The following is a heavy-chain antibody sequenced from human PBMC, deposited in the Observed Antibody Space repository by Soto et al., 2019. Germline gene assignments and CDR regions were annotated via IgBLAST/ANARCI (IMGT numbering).Heavy chain of an antibody. J-gene: IGHJ2*01. CDR2: FYHSGST. V-gene: IGHV4-30-2*01. Sequence: PSETLSLTCAVSGGSISSGNYSWNLVRQPTGKGLEWIGYFYHSGSTYYNPSLKSRVTISLDRSKDQFSLKLGSVTAADTAVYYCARVHGGVWAHDHKYWYFDLWGRGTLVTVSS. D-gene: IGHD2-8*02. CDR3: ARVHGGVWAHDHKYWYFDL. CDR1: GGSISSGNYS.